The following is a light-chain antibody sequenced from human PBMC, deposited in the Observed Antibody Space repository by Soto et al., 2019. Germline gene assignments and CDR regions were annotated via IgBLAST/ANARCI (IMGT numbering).Light chain of an antibody. Sequence: EVVMTQSPATLSVSPGERATLFCRASQSVSSNLAWYQHKPGQAPRLLIYAVVTRATGTPARFSGSGSGTEFTLTISSLQSEDCAIYYCQQYNNWPGTFGQGTKVDIK. CDR2: AVV. V-gene: IGKV3-15*01. CDR1: QSVSSN. CDR3: QQYNNWPGT. J-gene: IGKJ1*01.